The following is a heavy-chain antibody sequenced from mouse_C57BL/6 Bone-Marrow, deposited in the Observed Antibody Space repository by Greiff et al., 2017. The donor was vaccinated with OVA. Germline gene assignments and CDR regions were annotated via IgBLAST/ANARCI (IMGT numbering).Heavy chain of an antibody. J-gene: IGHJ2*01. D-gene: IGHD2-3*01. Sequence: EVQGVESGPGMVKPSQSLSLTCTVTGYSITSGYDWHWIRHFPGNKLEWMGYISYSGSTNYNPSLKSRISITHDTSKNHFFLKLNSVTTADTATYYCARCYDGYYGYFDYWGQGTTLTVSS. CDR1: GYSITSGYD. CDR3: ARCYDGYYGYFDY. V-gene: IGHV3-1*01. CDR2: ISYSGST.